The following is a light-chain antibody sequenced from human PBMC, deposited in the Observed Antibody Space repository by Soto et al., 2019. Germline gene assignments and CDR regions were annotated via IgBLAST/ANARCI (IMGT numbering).Light chain of an antibody. J-gene: IGLJ3*02. CDR3: VLFMGSGIWV. CDR1: SGSVSSSYY. CDR2: STN. Sequence: QTVVTQEPSFSVSPGGTVTLSCGLSSGSVSSSYYPSWYQHTPGQAPRTLIYSTNTRSSGVPDRFSGSILGNKAALTITGAQTDDESDYYCVLFMGSGIWVFGGGTK. V-gene: IGLV8-61*01.